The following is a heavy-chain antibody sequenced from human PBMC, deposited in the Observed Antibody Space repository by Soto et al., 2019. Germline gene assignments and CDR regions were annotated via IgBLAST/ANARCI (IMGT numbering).Heavy chain of an antibody. CDR2: ISYDGSNK. CDR3: ARDGGFGELFDY. V-gene: IGHV3-30-3*01. D-gene: IGHD3-10*01. J-gene: IGHJ4*02. CDR1: GFTFSSYA. Sequence: QVQLVESGGGVVQPGRSLRLSCAASGFTFSSYAMHWVRQAPGTGLEWVAVISYDGSNKYYADSVKGRFTISRDNSKNTLYLQMNSLRAEDTAVYYCARDGGFGELFDYWGQGTLVTVSS.